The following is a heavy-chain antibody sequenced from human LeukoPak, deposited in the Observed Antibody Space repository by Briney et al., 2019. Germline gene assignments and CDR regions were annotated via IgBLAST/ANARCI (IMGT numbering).Heavy chain of an antibody. CDR2: ISAYEGNT. CDR1: GYTFSTHG. D-gene: IGHD3-10*01. CDR3: ARDFKIGSGSEGVDY. V-gene: IGHV1-18*01. J-gene: IGHJ4*02. Sequence: GASVKVSCKSSGYTFSTHGVTWVRQAPGQGLEWMGWISAYEGNTNYAQKFQDRVTMTTHTSTSTAYMELRSLTSDDTAVYYCARDFKIGSGSEGVDYWGQGTLVTVSS.